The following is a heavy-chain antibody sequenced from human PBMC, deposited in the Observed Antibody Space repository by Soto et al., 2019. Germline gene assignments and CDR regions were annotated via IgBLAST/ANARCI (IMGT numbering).Heavy chain of an antibody. V-gene: IGHV5-51*01. J-gene: IGHJ6*02. Sequence: PGESLKICCKGSGYSFTSYWIGWVRQMPGKGLEWMGIIYSGVSDGGYRRGFQGQVTISADKSISTAYLQWSSLEASDTAMYYCARQGYYGSGSYTVGYYYGMDVWGQGTTVTASS. CDR1: GYSFTSYW. CDR3: ARQGYYGSGSYTVGYYYGMDV. D-gene: IGHD3-10*01. CDR2: IYSGVSDG.